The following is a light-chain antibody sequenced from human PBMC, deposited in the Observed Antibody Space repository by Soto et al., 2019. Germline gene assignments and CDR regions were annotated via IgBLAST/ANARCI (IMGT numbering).Light chain of an antibody. V-gene: IGKV3-11*01. Sequence: EIVLTQSPATLSLSPGERVTLSCRASQSVSGYLVWYQQKSGQAPRLLIYDASKRATGVPARFSGSGSGTDFTLTISDLEPDDFVVYYCQQRSSWPYTFGQGTQLELK. CDR2: DAS. J-gene: IGKJ2*01. CDR1: QSVSGY. CDR3: QQRSSWPYT.